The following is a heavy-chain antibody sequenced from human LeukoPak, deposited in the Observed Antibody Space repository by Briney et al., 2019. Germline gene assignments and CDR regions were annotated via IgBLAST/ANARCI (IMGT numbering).Heavy chain of an antibody. CDR1: NGSISRYY. D-gene: IGHD3-3*01. CDR2: VYFTGTT. CDR3: ARGVQHDYWRCHYPSWFDP. V-gene: IGHV4-59*12. J-gene: IGHJ5*02. Sequence: SETLSLTCTVSNGSISRYYWRWIRHPPGKTREWIGYVYFTGTTNYHTPLKNRLNTLLDRSKNQFALKLSSVTAAGPAVYYCARGVQHDYWRCHYPSWFDPWGEGILVTVAS.